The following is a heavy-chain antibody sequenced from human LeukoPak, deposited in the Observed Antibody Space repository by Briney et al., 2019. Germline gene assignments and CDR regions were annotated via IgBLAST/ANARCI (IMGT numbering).Heavy chain of an antibody. CDR1: GGSISSSSYY. CDR3: AGGIAAAGPSFDY. V-gene: IGHV4-39*01. CDR2: IYYSGST. Sequence: SETLSLTCTVSGGSISSSSYYWGWIRQPPGKGLEWIGSIYYSGSTYYNPSLKSRVTISVDTSKNQFPLKLSSVTAADTAVYYCAGGIAAAGPSFDYWGQGTLVTVSS. D-gene: IGHD6-13*01. J-gene: IGHJ4*02.